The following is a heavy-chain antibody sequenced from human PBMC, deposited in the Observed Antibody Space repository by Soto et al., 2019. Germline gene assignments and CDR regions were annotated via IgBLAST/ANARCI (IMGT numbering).Heavy chain of an antibody. V-gene: IGHV3-48*03. CDR3: ARGQGGSYSPPRPKDY. J-gene: IGHJ4*02. CDR2: ISSSTSTI. Sequence: PGGSLRLSCAASGFTFSYYEMNWVRQAPGKGLEWVSYISSSTSTIYYADSVKGRFTISRDNAKNSRYLQMNSLRVEDTAVYYWARGQGGSYSPPRPKDYWGQGTLVTVSS. D-gene: IGHD1-26*01. CDR1: GFTFSYYE.